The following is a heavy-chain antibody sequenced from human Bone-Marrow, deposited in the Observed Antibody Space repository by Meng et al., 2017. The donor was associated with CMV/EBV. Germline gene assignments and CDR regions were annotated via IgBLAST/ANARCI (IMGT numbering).Heavy chain of an antibody. Sequence: SVRVRCKASGGTFSSYAISWVRQAPGQGLEWMGGIIPIFGTANYAQKFQGRVTISTDESTSTAYMELSSLRSEDTAVYYCSRSSHPFYYYYGMDVWGQGTTVTVSS. D-gene: IGHD2-2*01. CDR3: SRSSHPFYYYYGMDV. CDR1: GGTFSSYA. CDR2: IIPIFGTA. V-gene: IGHV1-69*05. J-gene: IGHJ6*02.